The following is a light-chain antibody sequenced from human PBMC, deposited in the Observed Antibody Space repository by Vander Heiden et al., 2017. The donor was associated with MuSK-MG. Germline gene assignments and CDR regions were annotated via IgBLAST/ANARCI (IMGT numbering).Light chain of an antibody. Sequence: ELVLTQPPGTLSLSPVARSTLSCSASRSVSTSYLAWYEQKPRQAPRLLIHGVYSRATGITDRFSGSGSGTDFTLTISRLEPEEFAVYYCQQYGSSPPITFGQGTRLEIK. CDR2: GVY. CDR3: QQYGSSPPIT. CDR1: RSVSTSY. V-gene: IGKV3-20*01. J-gene: IGKJ5*01.